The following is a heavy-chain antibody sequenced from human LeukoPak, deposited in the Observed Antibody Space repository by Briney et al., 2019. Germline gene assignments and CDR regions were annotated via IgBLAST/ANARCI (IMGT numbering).Heavy chain of an antibody. CDR3: ARGVSGSYIRAGLNAFDI. CDR1: GGSISSYY. CDR2: IYYSGST. Sequence: PSETLSLTCTVSGGSISSYYWSWIRQPPGKGLEWIGYIYYSGSTNYNPSLKSRVTISVDTSKNQFSLKLSSVTAADTAVYYCARGVSGSYIRAGLNAFDIWGQGTMVTVSS. D-gene: IGHD1-26*01. J-gene: IGHJ3*02. V-gene: IGHV4-59*01.